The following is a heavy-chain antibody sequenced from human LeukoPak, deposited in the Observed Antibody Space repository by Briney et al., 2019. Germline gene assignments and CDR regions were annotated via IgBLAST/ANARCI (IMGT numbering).Heavy chain of an antibody. D-gene: IGHD6-13*01. J-gene: IGHJ4*02. CDR1: GFTFSSFA. CDR2: ISGGGGNT. Sequence: EGSLRLSCAASGFTFSSFAMSWVRQAPGKGLKWVSTISGGGGNTYYADSVKGRLTISRDNSKNTLYLQMNSLRAEDTAVYYCAKDSGAAAASDYWGQGTLVTVSS. V-gene: IGHV3-23*01. CDR3: AKDSGAAAASDY.